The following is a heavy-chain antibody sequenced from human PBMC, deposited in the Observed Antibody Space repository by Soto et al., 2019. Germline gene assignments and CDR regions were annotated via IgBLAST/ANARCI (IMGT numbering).Heavy chain of an antibody. Sequence: PGESLKISCKGSGFTFATTWIGWVRQMPGKGLELMGVIYPGDSDTRYDPSFQGQVTISADKSISTTFLQWSSLTASDTAIYYCARHGGYFGLDSWFDSWGQGTLVTVSS. J-gene: IGHJ5*01. D-gene: IGHD3-9*01. CDR3: ARHGGYFGLDSWFDS. CDR1: GFTFATTW. CDR2: IYPGDSDT. V-gene: IGHV5-51*01.